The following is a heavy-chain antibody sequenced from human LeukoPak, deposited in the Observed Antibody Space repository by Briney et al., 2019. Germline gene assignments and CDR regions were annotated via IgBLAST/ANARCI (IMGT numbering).Heavy chain of an antibody. CDR1: NDSIRGQY. V-gene: IGHV4-4*07. Sequence: PSETLSLTCSVSNDSIRGQYWNWIRHPAGKGLEWIGRIYATDTTYYTPSLRSRVTMSVDTSRNLVSLRLASVTAADTAIYYCARSLYYDSRGSDSWGHGTLVTVSA. CDR3: ARSLYYDSRGSDS. CDR2: IYATDTT. J-gene: IGHJ5*01. D-gene: IGHD3-22*01.